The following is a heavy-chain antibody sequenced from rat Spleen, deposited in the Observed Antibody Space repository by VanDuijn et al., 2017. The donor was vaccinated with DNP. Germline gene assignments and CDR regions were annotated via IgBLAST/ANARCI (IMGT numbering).Heavy chain of an antibody. Sequence: QVQLKESGPGLVQPSQTLSLTCTVSGFSLTNYHVHWFRQPPGKGLEWMGRIQIGGSTDYNSALKSRLSISRDTSTNQVLLKVDSLQAEDTAIYFCARSYNNPDIWGQGVMVTVSP. D-gene: IGHD1-10*01. J-gene: IGHJ2*01. CDR1: GFSLTNYH. CDR2: IQIGGST. CDR3: ARSYNNPDI. V-gene: IGHV2-27*01.